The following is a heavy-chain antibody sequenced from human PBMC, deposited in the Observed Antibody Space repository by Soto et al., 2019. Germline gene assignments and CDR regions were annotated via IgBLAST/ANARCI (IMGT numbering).Heavy chain of an antibody. CDR2: IYHSGST. CDR1: GGPISSSNW. Sequence: SETLSLTCAVSGGPISSSNWWSWVRQPPGKGLEWIGEIYHSGSTNYNPSLKSRVTISVDKSKNQFSLKLSSVTAADTAVYYCARDVRTTRASGFDYWGQGTLVTVSS. J-gene: IGHJ4*02. CDR3: ARDVRTTRASGFDY. V-gene: IGHV4-4*02. D-gene: IGHD2-8*01.